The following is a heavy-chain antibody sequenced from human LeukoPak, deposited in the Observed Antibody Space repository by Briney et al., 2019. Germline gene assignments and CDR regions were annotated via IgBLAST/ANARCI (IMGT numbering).Heavy chain of an antibody. CDR2: IYYSGST. CDR1: GGSISSGGYY. Sequence: PSETLSLTCTVSGGSISSGGYYWSWIRQHPGKGLEWIGYIYYSGSTYYNPSLKSRVTISVDTSKNQFSLKLSSVTAADTAVYYCAREGGDYYDSSGYYTYFDYWGQGTLVTVSS. V-gene: IGHV4-31*03. D-gene: IGHD3-22*01. J-gene: IGHJ4*02. CDR3: AREGGDYYDSSGYYTYFDY.